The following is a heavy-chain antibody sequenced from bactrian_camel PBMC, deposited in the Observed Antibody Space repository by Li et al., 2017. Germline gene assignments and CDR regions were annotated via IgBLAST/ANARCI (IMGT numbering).Heavy chain of an antibody. Sequence: HVQLVESGGGLVQAGGSLRLSCAVSEFTSSTYCLAWFRQAPGKEREGVAGIDRGGNLAYRDSVKGRFTISKDQAKDTVYLQMNSLKPEDTAMYSCSTNFATGSTCRLDYWGRGTQVTVS. CDR3: STNFATGSTCRLDY. CDR2: IDRGGNL. V-gene: IGHV3S53*01. J-gene: IGHJ4*01. D-gene: IGHD6*01. CDR1: EFTSSTYC.